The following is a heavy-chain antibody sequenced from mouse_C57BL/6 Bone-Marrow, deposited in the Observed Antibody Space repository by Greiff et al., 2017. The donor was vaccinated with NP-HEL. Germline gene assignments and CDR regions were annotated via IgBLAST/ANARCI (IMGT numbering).Heavy chain of an antibody. CDR1: GFSLTSYG. V-gene: IGHV2-5*01. J-gene: IGHJ3*01. D-gene: IGHD1-1*01. Sequence: VKVVESGPGLVQPSQSLSITCTVSGFSLTSYGVHWVRQSPGKGLEWLGVIWRGGSTDYNAAFMSRLSITKDNSKSQVFFKMNSLQADDTAIYYCAKGGYYGSSLAWFAYWGQGTLVTVSA. CDR2: IWRGGST. CDR3: AKGGYYGSSLAWFAY.